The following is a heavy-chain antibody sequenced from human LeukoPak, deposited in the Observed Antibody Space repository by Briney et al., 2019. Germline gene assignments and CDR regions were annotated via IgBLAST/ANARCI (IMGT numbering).Heavy chain of an antibody. CDR1: GYTLTSYG. CDR2: ISAYNGNT. J-gene: IGHJ6*03. CDR3: ARPNVLGYYYMDV. Sequence: ASVKVSCKASGYTLTSYGISWVRQAPGQGLEWMGWISAYNGNTNYAQKLQGRVTMTTDTSTSTAYMELRSLRSDDTAAYYCARPNVLGYYYMDVWGKGTTVTVSS. V-gene: IGHV1-18*01. D-gene: IGHD3-3*02.